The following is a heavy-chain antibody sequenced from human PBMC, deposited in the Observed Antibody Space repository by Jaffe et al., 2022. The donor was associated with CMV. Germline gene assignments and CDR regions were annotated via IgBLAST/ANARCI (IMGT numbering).Heavy chain of an antibody. J-gene: IGHJ6*03. D-gene: IGHD2-15*01. Sequence: QVQLQESGPGLVKPSGTLSLTCAVSGGSISSSNWWSWVRQPPGKGLEWIGEIYHSGSTNYNPSLKSRVTISVDKSKNQFSLKLSSVTAADTAVYYCASRDIVVSGPYYYYYMDVWGKGTTVTVSS. CDR2: IYHSGST. CDR1: GGSISSSNW. CDR3: ASRDIVVSGPYYYYYMDV. V-gene: IGHV4-4*02.